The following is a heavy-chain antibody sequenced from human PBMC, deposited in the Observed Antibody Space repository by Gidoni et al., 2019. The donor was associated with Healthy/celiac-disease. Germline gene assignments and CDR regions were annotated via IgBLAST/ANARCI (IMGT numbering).Heavy chain of an antibody. J-gene: IGHJ4*02. V-gene: IGHV4-34*01. Sequence: VQLHQWGAGLCKPSATLSLICAVYGGSFSGSYWSWIRQPPGKGLEWIGEINHSGSTNYIPSLKSRVTISVDTSKNQYSLKLSSVNAADTAVYYCATLGQRGYSYGTPVDSFDYWGQGTLVTVSS. CDR3: ATLGQRGYSYGTPVDSFDY. CDR2: INHSGST. D-gene: IGHD5-18*01. CDR1: GGSFSGSY.